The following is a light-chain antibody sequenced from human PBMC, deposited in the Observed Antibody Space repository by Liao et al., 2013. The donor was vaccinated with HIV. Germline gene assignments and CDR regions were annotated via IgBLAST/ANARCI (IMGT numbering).Light chain of an antibody. CDR1: KLGDKY. Sequence: SYELTQPPSVSVSPGQTASITCSGDKLGDKYACWYQQKPGESPVLVIYQDNKRPSGIPERFSGSNSGNTATLTISGTQAIDEADYYCQVWDTSSGLYVFGTGTKVTVL. V-gene: IGLV3-1*01. J-gene: IGLJ1*01. CDR3: QVWDTSSGLYV. CDR2: QDN.